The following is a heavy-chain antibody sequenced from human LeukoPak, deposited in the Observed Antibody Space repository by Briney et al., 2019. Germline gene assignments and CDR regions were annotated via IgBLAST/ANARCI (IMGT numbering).Heavy chain of an antibody. CDR3: ARKGELERRRSWDC. Sequence: GGSLRLSCAASGFTFDNYAMHWVRQAPGKGLEWVSGISWNSRSIGYADSVRGRFAISRDNAKNSLYLQMSSLRAEDTAVYYCARKGELERRRSWDCWGQGTLVTVSS. D-gene: IGHD1-1*01. CDR1: GFTFDNYA. CDR2: ISWNSRSI. V-gene: IGHV3-9*01. J-gene: IGHJ4*02.